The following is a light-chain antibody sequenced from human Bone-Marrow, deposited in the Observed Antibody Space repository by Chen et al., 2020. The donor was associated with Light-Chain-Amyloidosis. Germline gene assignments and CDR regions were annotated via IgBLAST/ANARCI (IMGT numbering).Light chain of an antibody. J-gene: IGLJ2*01. V-gene: IGLV3-21*03. CDR2: ADT. CDR1: NIGSKT. CDR3: QVWDSISDHSVV. Sequence: SYVLTQPPSVSVAPGKTASFTCGGNNIGSKTVHWYQQKPGQAPVLVVNADTHRPSGIPERFSGSNSGNTATLTISWVEAGDEADYYCQVWDSISDHSVVFGGGTKLTVL.